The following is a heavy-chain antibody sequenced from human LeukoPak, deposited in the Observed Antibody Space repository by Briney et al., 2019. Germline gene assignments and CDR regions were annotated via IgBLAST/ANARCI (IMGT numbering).Heavy chain of an antibody. CDR2: IRFDGSDK. V-gene: IGHV3-30*02. D-gene: IGHD5-18*01. Sequence: GGSLRLSCAASGFTFTYFGMHWVRQAPGKGLEWVAFIRFDGSDKYYADSVKGRFSISRYNPNNTLFLQMNSLRAEDTAVYYCAKEGGYSYGFGIGDDALDIWGQGTMVTVSS. CDR1: GFTFTYFG. CDR3: AKEGGYSYGFGIGDDALDI. J-gene: IGHJ3*02.